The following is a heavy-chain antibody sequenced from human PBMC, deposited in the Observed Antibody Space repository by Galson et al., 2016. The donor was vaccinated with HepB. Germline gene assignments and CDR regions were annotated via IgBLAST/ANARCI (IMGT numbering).Heavy chain of an antibody. CDR2: IYSDART. CDR3: AKGRDGYPNYFEY. D-gene: IGHD2-2*03. V-gene: IGHV3-53*01. J-gene: IGHJ4*02. Sequence: SLRLSCAVSGFSVDWQYMSWVRQAPGKGLEWVSIIYSDARTFYADSVKGRFTIFRDNSKNTLYLEMNSLRAEDTAVYYCAKGRDGYPNYFEYWGQGTLVTVSS. CDR1: GFSVDWQY.